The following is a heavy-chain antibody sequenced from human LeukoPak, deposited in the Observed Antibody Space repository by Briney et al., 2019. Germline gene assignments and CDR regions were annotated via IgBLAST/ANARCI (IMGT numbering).Heavy chain of an antibody. CDR3: ARTTAWARTKFDY. D-gene: IGHD1-14*01. J-gene: IGHJ4*02. V-gene: IGHV1-18*01. CDR1: GYIFTGYG. Sequence: ASVKVSCKASGYIFTGYGFTGVRQAPGQGFEWMEWISAYSDNANYAQNLQGRVTMTTDTSTSTAYMELRSLRSDDTAVYYCARTTAWARTKFDYWGQGTLVTVSS. CDR2: ISAYSDNA.